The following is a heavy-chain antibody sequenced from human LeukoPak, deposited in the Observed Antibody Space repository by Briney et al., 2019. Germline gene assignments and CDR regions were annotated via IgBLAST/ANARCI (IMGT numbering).Heavy chain of an antibody. Sequence: PGGSLRLSCAASGFTFSSYGMHWVRQAPGKGLEWVAFIRYDGSNKYYADSVKGRFTISRDSSKNTLYLQMNSLRAEDTAVYYCAKKASYDFWSGYYSDYWGQGTLVTVSS. D-gene: IGHD3-3*01. CDR3: AKKASYDFWSGYYSDY. V-gene: IGHV3-30*02. CDR1: GFTFSSYG. CDR2: IRYDGSNK. J-gene: IGHJ4*02.